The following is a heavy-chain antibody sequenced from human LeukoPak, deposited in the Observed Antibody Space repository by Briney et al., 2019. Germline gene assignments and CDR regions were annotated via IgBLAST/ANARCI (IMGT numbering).Heavy chain of an antibody. Sequence: GGSLRLSCAASGFTFSDYYMSWIRQAPGKGLEWVSSISSSSSYIYYADSLKGRFTISRDNAKNSLYLQMNSLRAEDTAVYYCARALYCSGGSCYPADYWGQGTLVTVSS. D-gene: IGHD2-15*01. CDR1: GFTFSDYY. J-gene: IGHJ4*02. CDR2: ISSSSSYI. CDR3: ARALYCSGGSCYPADY. V-gene: IGHV3-11*06.